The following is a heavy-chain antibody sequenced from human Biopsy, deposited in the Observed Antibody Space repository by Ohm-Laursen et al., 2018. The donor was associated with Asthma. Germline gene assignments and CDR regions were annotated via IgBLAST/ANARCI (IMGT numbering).Heavy chain of an antibody. J-gene: IGHJ4*02. Sequence: SSVKVSCKLSGYSLTDLSMHWVRQAPGQGLEWMGGHDHEEGGTVNAWRFQGRVTMTEDTSTDTAYMELSSLSSDDTAVYYCASDFPKDYVRYNFQFWGQGTLATVSS. V-gene: IGHV1-24*01. D-gene: IGHD4-17*01. CDR3: ASDFPKDYVRYNFQF. CDR2: HDHEEGGT. CDR1: GYSLTDLS.